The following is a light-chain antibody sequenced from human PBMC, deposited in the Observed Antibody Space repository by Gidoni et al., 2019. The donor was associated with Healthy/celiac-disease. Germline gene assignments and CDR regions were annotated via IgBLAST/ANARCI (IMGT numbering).Light chain of an antibody. Sequence: DIQMTHSPSSLSASVGDRVTITCRASQSISSYVDWYQQKPGKDPQLLIYAASSLQSGVPSRFSGSGSGTEFTLPTSSLQPADFATYYCHQSYSTPPYTFGQGTKLEIK. CDR1: QSISSY. J-gene: IGKJ2*01. CDR2: AAS. V-gene: IGKV1-39*01. CDR3: HQSYSTPPYT.